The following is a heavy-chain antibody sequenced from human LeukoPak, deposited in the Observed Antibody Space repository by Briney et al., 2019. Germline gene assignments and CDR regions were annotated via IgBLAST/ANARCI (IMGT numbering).Heavy chain of an antibody. CDR3: ARGLTMIVVVIDAFDI. Sequence: SETLSLTCTVSGGSISSGGYYWSWIRQLPGKGLEWIGYISYSGNTYYNPSLKSRVTISEDTSKNQFSLKLSSVTAADTAVYYCARGLTMIVVVIDAFDIWGQGTMVTVSS. D-gene: IGHD3-22*01. CDR1: GGSISSGGYY. V-gene: IGHV4-31*03. J-gene: IGHJ3*02. CDR2: ISYSGNT.